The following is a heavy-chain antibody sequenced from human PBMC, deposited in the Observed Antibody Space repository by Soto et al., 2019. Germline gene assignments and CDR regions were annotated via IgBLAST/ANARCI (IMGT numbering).Heavy chain of an antibody. CDR3: ARDNILGILYGGMDV. J-gene: IGHJ6*02. CDR2: IYYSGST. D-gene: IGHD3-3*01. CDR1: GGSISSGDYY. V-gene: IGHV4-30-4*01. Sequence: SETLSLTCTVSGGSISSGDYYWSWVRQPPGKGLEWIGYIYYSGSTYYNPSLKSRVTISVDTSKNQFSLKLSSVTAADTAVYYCARDNILGILYGGMDVWGQGTTVTVSS.